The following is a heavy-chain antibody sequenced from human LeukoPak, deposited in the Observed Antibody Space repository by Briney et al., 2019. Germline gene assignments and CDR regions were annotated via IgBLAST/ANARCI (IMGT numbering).Heavy chain of an antibody. Sequence: ASVNVSCKASGYTFSNYDISWVRQAPGQGLEWMGGISAYNGDTNYAQKLQGRVTVTTDTSTSTAYMELSSLRSEDTAVYYCARGGSYYDILTGYYLFDYWGQGTLVTVSS. D-gene: IGHD3-9*01. V-gene: IGHV1-18*01. CDR2: ISAYNGDT. CDR3: ARGGSYYDILTGYYLFDY. J-gene: IGHJ4*02. CDR1: GYTFSNYD.